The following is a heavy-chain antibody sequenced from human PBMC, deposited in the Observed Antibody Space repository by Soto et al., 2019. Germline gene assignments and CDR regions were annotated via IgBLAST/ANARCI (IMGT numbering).Heavy chain of an antibody. Sequence: ASVKVSCKASGYTFTSYGISWVRQAPGQGLEWMGWISAYNGNTNYAQKRQGRVTMTTDTSTSTAYMELRSLRSDDTAVYYCARVLGEVYCGGGSCFQDEPYYYYYYMDVWGKGTTVTVSS. D-gene: IGHD2-15*01. CDR3: ARVLGEVYCGGGSCFQDEPYYYYYYMDV. V-gene: IGHV1-18*01. CDR2: ISAYNGNT. J-gene: IGHJ6*03. CDR1: GYTFTSYG.